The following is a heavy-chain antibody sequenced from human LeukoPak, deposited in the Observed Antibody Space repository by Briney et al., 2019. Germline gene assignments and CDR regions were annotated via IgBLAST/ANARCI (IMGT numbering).Heavy chain of an antibody. Sequence: PSETLSLTCSVSGDSMGTNYWSWIRQRPGKGLEWIGYAHSSGHTRSIPSLQSRVSISVDMSNKHLSLRLTSVTAVDTAVYYCARDTYDFGGQSEDFFDSWGQGTMVHVSS. J-gene: IGHJ3*01. CDR2: AHSSGHT. D-gene: IGHD4/OR15-4a*01. CDR3: ARDTYDFGGQSEDFFDS. CDR1: GDSMGTNY. V-gene: IGHV4-59*01.